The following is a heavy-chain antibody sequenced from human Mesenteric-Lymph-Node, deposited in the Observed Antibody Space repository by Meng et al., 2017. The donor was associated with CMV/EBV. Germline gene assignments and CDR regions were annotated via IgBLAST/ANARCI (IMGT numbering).Heavy chain of an antibody. CDR1: GFTVSSHY. CDR2: IYSGGST. Sequence: GESLKISCAASGFTVSSHYMSWVRQAPGKGLEWVSVIYSGGSTYYADSVKGRFTISRDNSKNTLYLQMNSLRAEDTAVYYCARGNTDCSSTSCYWVVWFDPWGQGTLVTVSS. J-gene: IGHJ5*02. CDR3: ARGNTDCSSTSCYWVVWFDP. V-gene: IGHV3-66*02. D-gene: IGHD2-2*01.